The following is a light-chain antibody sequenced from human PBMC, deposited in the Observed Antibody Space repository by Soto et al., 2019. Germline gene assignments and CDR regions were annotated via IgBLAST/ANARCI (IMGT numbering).Light chain of an antibody. CDR1: QSVGSY. Sequence: VLTQSPANLSLSPGESAALSCRASQSVGSYLAWLQQVPGQAPRLLIYDVTNRANGIPAKFRGSGSGTDFTLTISSLEPEDFALYFCLQRASWPHTFGPGTKVEIK. CDR2: DVT. V-gene: IGKV3-11*01. CDR3: LQRASWPHT. J-gene: IGKJ3*01.